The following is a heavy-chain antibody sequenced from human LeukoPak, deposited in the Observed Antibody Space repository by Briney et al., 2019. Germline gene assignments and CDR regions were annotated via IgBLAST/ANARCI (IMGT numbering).Heavy chain of an antibody. CDR2: INPNSGGT. CDR1: GYTFTGYY. V-gene: IGHV1-2*02. D-gene: IGHD3-22*01. J-gene: IGHJ6*03. CDR3: ARSSGYYSSLFYMHV. Sequence: ASVKVSCKASGYTFTGYYMHWVRQAPGQGLELMGWINPNSGGTNYAQKFQGRVTMTRDTSISTAYMELSRLRSDDTAVYYCARSSGYYSSLFYMHVWGKGTTVTISS.